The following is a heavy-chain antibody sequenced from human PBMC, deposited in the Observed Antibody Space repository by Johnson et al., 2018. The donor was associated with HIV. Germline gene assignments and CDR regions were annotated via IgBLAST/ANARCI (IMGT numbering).Heavy chain of an antibody. J-gene: IGHJ3*02. CDR3: ARDRGDWDAFDI. V-gene: IGHV3-13*01. CDR2: IGTAGET. Sequence: EQLVESGGGVVQPGRSLRLSCAASGFTFSSYAMHWVRQAPGKGLEWVSAIGTAGETNYPGSVKGRFTISRDNAKHSLYLQMSSRRAEDTAGYYCARDRGDWDAFDIWGQGTMVTVSS. CDR1: GFTFSSYA. D-gene: IGHD2-21*01.